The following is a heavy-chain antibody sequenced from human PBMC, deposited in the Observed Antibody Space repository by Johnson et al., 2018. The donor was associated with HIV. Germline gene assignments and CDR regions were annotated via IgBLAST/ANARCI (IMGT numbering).Heavy chain of an antibody. J-gene: IGHJ3*01. Sequence: MQLVESGGGVVRPGGSLRLSCAVSGFTFDDYGMSWVRQAPGKGLEWVSGINWNGDTKGYADSVNGRFTISRDNAKNFVYLQMNSLRAEDTALYYCARGYYYDSSGYYDAFDVWGQGTVLTVSS. CDR3: ARGYYYDSSGYYDAFDV. CDR2: INWNGDTK. CDR1: GFTFDDYG. D-gene: IGHD3-22*01. V-gene: IGHV3-20*04.